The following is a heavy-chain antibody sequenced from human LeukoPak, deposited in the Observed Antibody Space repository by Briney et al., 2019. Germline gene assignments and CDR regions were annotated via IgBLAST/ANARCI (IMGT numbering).Heavy chain of an antibody. Sequence: PSETLSLTCAVSSGSISSGDYSWSWIRQPPGKGLEWIGEINHSGSTNYNPSLKSRVTISVDTSKNQFSLKLSSVTAADTAVYYCATFGYRDDAFDIWGQGTMVTVSS. CDR2: INHSGST. D-gene: IGHD3-10*01. CDR3: ATFGYRDDAFDI. CDR1: SGSISSGDYS. J-gene: IGHJ3*02. V-gene: IGHV4-34*01.